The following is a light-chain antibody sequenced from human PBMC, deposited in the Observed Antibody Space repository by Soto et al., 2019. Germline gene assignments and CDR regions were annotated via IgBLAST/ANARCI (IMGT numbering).Light chain of an antibody. V-gene: IGKV3-11*01. CDR3: QQRSAWPPVT. CDR2: EAS. CDR1: QSVSSY. Sequence: VLTQYPATLSLSPGQMPTLXCKASQSVSSYLAWYQLKSGQAPRLLIYEASNWATCIPARFSGSGSGTDFTLTISSLEPEDFAVYDCQQRSAWPPVTFGQGTRLEIK. J-gene: IGKJ5*01.